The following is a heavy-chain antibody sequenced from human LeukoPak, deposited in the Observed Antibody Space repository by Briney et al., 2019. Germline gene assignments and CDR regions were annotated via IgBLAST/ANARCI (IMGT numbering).Heavy chain of an antibody. CDR2: IDPNSGVT. CDR3: ARDPSVATIRTPYYFDY. D-gene: IGHD5-12*01. Sequence: ASVKVSCKASGYTFTVYSIHWMRQAPGQGLEFVGRIDPNSGVTNYAQKFQGRVTMTRDTSTSTVYMELSSLRSEDTAVYYCARDPSVATIRTPYYFDYWGQGTLVTVSS. V-gene: IGHV1-2*02. CDR1: GYTFTVYS. J-gene: IGHJ4*02.